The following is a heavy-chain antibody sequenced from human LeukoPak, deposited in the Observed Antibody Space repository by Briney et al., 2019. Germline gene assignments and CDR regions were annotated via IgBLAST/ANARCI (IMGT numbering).Heavy chain of an antibody. D-gene: IGHD4-17*01. V-gene: IGHV4-39*01. Sequence: SETLSLTCTVSGGSISSSSYSWGWIRQPPGKGLEWIGSIYYSGSTYYNPSLKSRVTISVDTSKNQFSLKLSSVTAADTAVYYCASLRASDYWGQGTLVTVSS. CDR2: IYYSGST. CDR3: ASLRASDY. CDR1: GGSISSSSYS. J-gene: IGHJ4*02.